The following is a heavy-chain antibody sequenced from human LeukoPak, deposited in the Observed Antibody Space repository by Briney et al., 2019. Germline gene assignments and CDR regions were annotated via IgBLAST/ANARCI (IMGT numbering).Heavy chain of an antibody. D-gene: IGHD3-10*01. CDR2: ISWNRGSI. J-gene: IGHJ4*02. V-gene: IGHV3-9*01. CDR1: GFAFDDYA. Sequence: GGSLRLSCAASGFAFDDYAMYWVRQAPGKGVERGSGISWNRGSIDYAESVKGGFTISRDKAKNSLYMQMNRQRAEDTALYYCAKFSMVRGAFDYWGQGTLVTVSS. CDR3: AKFSMVRGAFDY.